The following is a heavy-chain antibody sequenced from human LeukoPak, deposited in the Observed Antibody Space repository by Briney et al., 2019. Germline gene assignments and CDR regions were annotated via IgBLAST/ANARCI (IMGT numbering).Heavy chain of an antibody. J-gene: IGHJ5*02. CDR1: GFTFSSYW. CDR3: ARESYGSGKSGWFDP. CDR2: IKQDGSEK. V-gene: IGHV3-7*01. Sequence: PGGSLRLSCAASGFTFSSYWMSWVRQAPGKGLEWVANIKQDGSEKYYVDSVKGRFTISRDNAKNSLYLQMNSLRAEDTAVYYCARESYGSGKSGWFDPWGQGTLVTVSS. D-gene: IGHD3-10*01.